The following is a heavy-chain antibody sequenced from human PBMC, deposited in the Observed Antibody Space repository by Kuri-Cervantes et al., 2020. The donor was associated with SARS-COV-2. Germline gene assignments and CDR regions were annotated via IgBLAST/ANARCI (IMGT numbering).Heavy chain of an antibody. CDR3: AKDEGNDYGDQFDY. CDR2: ISYDGSNK. J-gene: IGHJ4*02. CDR1: GFTFSSYA. V-gene: IGHV3-30*07. Sequence: GESLKISCAASGFTFSSYAMSWVRQAPGKGLEWVAVISYDGSNKYYADSVKGRFTISRDNSKNTLYLQMNSLRAEDTAVYYCAKDEGNDYGDQFDYWGKGTLVTVSS. D-gene: IGHD4-17*01.